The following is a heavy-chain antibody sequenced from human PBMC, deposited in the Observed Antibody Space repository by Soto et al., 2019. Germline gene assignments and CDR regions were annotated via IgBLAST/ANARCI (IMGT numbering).Heavy chain of an antibody. CDR2: ISATSDAA. Sequence: GGSLRLSCAASGFPFSTSAMNWVRQAPGKGLEWVSIISATSDAAYYAESVKGRFTSSRNNSKNTLYLQMNSLRPEDTAMYYCGKYSGSYPVYNGMNVWGQGTTVTVSS. D-gene: IGHD1-26*01. CDR1: GFPFSTSA. V-gene: IGHV3-23*01. CDR3: GKYSGSYPVYNGMNV. J-gene: IGHJ6*02.